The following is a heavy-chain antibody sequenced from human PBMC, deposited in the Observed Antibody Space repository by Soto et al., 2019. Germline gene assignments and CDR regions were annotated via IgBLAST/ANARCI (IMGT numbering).Heavy chain of an antibody. CDR2: IYYSGST. D-gene: IGHD5-18*01. V-gene: IGHV4-31*03. CDR3: ASEHERGDTAMVAFDY. Sequence: QVQLQESGPGLVKPSQTLSLTCTVSGGSISSGGYYWSWIRQHPGKGLEWIGYIYYSGSTYYNPSLKSRVTISVDTSKNQFSLKLSSVTAADTAVYYCASEHERGDTAMVAFDYWGQGTLVTVSS. J-gene: IGHJ4*02. CDR1: GGSISSGGYY.